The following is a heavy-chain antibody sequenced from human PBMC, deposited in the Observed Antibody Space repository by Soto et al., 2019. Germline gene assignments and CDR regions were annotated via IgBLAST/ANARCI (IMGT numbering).Heavy chain of an antibody. CDR1: GYTFTSYA. J-gene: IGHJ4*02. Sequence: GASVKVSCKASGYTFTSYALHWVRQAPGQRLEWMGWVNAGNGYTKYSQNFQGRVTITRDTSATTSYMEPSGLRSEDTAVYYCARPLYADYFDYWGQGTLVTVSS. V-gene: IGHV1-3*01. CDR3: ARPLYADYFDY. CDR2: VNAGNGYT. D-gene: IGHD4-17*01.